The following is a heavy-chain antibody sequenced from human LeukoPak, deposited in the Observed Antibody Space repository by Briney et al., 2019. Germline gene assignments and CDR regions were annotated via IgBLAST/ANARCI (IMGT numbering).Heavy chain of an antibody. V-gene: IGHV1-2*02. Sequence: ASVKVSCKASGYTFPGYYMHWVRQAPGQGLEWMGWISPNSGGTNYAQKFQGGVTMTRDTSISTAYMELSRLRSDDTAVYYCATSQLPRNFDYWGQGTLVAVSS. CDR3: ATSQLPRNFDY. CDR2: ISPNSGGT. CDR1: GYTFPGYY. D-gene: IGHD2-2*01. J-gene: IGHJ4*02.